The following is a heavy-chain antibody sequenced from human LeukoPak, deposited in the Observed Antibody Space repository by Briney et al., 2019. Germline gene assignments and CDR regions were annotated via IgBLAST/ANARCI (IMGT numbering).Heavy chain of an antibody. CDR3: AREPRDYYDSSGYYGN. J-gene: IGHJ4*02. CDR2: IIPILGIA. Sequence: SVKVSCKASGGTFSSYAISWVRQAPGQGLEWMGRIIPILGIANYAQKFQGRVTITADKSASTAYMELSSLRSEDTAVYYCAREPRDYYDSSGYYGNWGQGTLVTVSS. D-gene: IGHD3-22*01. V-gene: IGHV1-69*04. CDR1: GGTFSSYA.